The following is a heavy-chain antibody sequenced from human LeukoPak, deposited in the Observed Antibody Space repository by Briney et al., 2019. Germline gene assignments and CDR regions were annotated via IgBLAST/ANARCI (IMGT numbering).Heavy chain of an antibody. CDR2: ISSSSSYI. Sequence: GGSLRLSCEASGFTFSSYSMNWVRQAPGKGLEWVSSISSSSSYIYYADSVKGRFTISRDNAKNSLYLQMNSLRDEDTAVYYCARGINDYGDYGALLNDAFDIWGQGTMVTVSS. J-gene: IGHJ3*02. CDR3: ARGINDYGDYGALLNDAFDI. CDR1: GFTFSSYS. V-gene: IGHV3-21*01. D-gene: IGHD4-17*01.